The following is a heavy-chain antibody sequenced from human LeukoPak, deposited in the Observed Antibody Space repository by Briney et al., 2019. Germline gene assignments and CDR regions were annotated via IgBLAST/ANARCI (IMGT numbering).Heavy chain of an antibody. J-gene: IGHJ4*02. V-gene: IGHV4-4*07. CDR3: ARGPSSRELLSYFDY. Sequence: SETLSLTCTVSGGSISSYYWSWIRQPAGKGLEWIGRIYTSGSTNYNPSLKSRVTMSVDTSKNQFSLKLSSATAADTAVYYCARGPSSRELLSYFDYWGQGTLVTVSS. CDR1: GGSISSYY. CDR2: IYTSGST. D-gene: IGHD1-26*01.